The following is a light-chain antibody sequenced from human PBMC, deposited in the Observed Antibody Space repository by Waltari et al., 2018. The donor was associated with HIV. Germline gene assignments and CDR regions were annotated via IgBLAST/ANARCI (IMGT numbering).Light chain of an antibody. V-gene: IGKV3-20*01. CDR1: QNVGNNY. CDR3: HQYAYSPRT. J-gene: IGKJ1*01. Sequence: EVMMTQSPATLSVSPGERATLSCRASQNVGNNYLAWFQQKPGQAPRLLVYNPSTRATGIPDRFSGSGSGTHFTLTISRLEPEDFAVYYCHQYAYSPRTFGQGTKVEI. CDR2: NPS.